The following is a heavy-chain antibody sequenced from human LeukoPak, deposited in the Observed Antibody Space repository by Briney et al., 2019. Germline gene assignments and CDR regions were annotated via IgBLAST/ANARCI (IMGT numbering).Heavy chain of an antibody. V-gene: IGHV4-34*01. CDR2: INHSGST. CDR3: ARGRRYYDFWSGYNPAYYFDY. CDR1: GGSFSSYY. J-gene: IGHJ4*02. D-gene: IGHD3-3*01. Sequence: SETLSLTCAVYGGSFSSYYWSWIRQPPGKGLEWIGEINHSGSTNYNPSLKSRVTISVDTSKNQFSLKLSSVTAADTAVYYCARGRRYYDFWSGYNPAYYFDYWGQGTLVTVSS.